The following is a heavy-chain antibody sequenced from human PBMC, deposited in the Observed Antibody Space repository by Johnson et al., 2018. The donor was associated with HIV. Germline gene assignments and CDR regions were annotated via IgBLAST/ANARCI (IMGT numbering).Heavy chain of an antibody. J-gene: IGHJ3*02. V-gene: IGHV3-30-3*01. CDR3: ARGEQWLVPDREDAFDI. CDR1: GFTFSSYA. D-gene: IGHD6-19*01. CDR2: ISYDGSNK. Sequence: HVQLVESGGGVVQPGRSLRLSCAASGFTFSSYAMHWVRQAPGKGLEWVAVISYDGSNKYYADSVKGRFTISRDNSKNTLYLQMNSLRAEDTAVYYCARGEQWLVPDREDAFDIWGQGTMVTVSS.